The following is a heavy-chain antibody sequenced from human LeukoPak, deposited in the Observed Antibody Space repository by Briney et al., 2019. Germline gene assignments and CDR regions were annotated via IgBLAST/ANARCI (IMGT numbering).Heavy chain of an antibody. CDR3: ARDTTVGARSALDI. Sequence: PGGSLRLSCAASGFTFSSYWMHWVRQAPGKGLVWVSRINNDESSINYADSVKGRFTISRDNAKNTLYLQMNSLRAEDTAVYYCARDTTVGARSALDIWGQGTMVTVSS. D-gene: IGHD1-1*01. V-gene: IGHV3-74*01. J-gene: IGHJ3*02. CDR1: GFTFSSYW. CDR2: INNDESSI.